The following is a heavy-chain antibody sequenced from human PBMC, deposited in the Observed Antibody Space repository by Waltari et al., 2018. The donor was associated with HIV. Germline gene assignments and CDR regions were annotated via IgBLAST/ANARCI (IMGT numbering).Heavy chain of an antibody. D-gene: IGHD2-2*01. CDR1: GGAISSSSYY. Sequence: QLQLQESGPGLVKPSETLSLTCTVSGGAISSSSYYWGWIRPPPGKGLEWIGRIYYSGSTYYNPSLKSRVTISVDTSKNQFSLKLSSVTAADTAVYYCARVCSSTSCYGGYWGQGTLVTVSS. J-gene: IGHJ4*02. CDR3: ARVCSSTSCYGGY. CDR2: IYYSGST. V-gene: IGHV4-39*07.